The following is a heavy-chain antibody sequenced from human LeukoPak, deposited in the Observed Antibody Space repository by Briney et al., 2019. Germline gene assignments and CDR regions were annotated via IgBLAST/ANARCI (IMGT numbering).Heavy chain of an antibody. CDR3: AKDLGGTIFGVVIPPYFDY. V-gene: IGHV3-23*01. CDR2: ISGSGGST. D-gene: IGHD3-3*01. CDR1: GFTFSSYA. J-gene: IGHJ4*02. Sequence: PGRSLRLSCAASGFTFSSYAMSWVRQAPGKGLEWVSAISGSGGSTYYADSVKGRFTISRDNSKNTLYLQMNSLRAEDTAVYYCAKDLGGTIFGVVIPPYFDYWGQGTLVTVSS.